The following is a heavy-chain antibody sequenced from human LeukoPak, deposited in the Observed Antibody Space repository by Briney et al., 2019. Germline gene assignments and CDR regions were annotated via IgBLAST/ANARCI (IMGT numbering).Heavy chain of an antibody. V-gene: IGHV4-4*07. Sequence: SETLSLTCTVSGGSISSYYWSWIRQPAGKGLEWIGRIYASGSTNYNPSLKSRVTISVDTSKNQFSLKLSSVTAADTAVYYCARDRRYYYDSGGRDYGMDVWGQGTTVTVSS. CDR3: ARDRRYYYDSGGRDYGMDV. D-gene: IGHD3-22*01. CDR2: IYASGST. CDR1: GGSISSYY. J-gene: IGHJ6*02.